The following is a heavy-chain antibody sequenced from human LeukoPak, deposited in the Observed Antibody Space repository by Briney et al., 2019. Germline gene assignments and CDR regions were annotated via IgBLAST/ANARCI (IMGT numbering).Heavy chain of an antibody. CDR1: GFTFSSYS. CDR3: ASRVGALEY. D-gene: IGHD1-26*01. V-gene: IGHV3-48*01. CDR2: ISSSGSAI. J-gene: IGHJ4*02. Sequence: GGSLRLSCAASGFTFSSYSINWVRQSPGRGLEWISYISSSGSAIFYADSVKGRFTISRDNAKNSLYLQMSSLRAEDTAVYYCASRVGALEYWGQGTLVTVSS.